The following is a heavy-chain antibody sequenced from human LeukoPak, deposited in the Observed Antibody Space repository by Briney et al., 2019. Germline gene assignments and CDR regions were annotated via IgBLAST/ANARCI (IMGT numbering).Heavy chain of an antibody. J-gene: IGHJ5*02. V-gene: IGHV1-2*02. Sequence: ASVKVSCKSSGYTFTGYYMHWVREAPGQELEWIGWINPNSGGTNYAQKFQGRVTMTRDTSISTAYMELSRLRSDDTAVYYCARGVVRGVIPMFDPWGQGTLVTVSS. CDR2: INPNSGGT. CDR3: ARGVVRGVIPMFDP. CDR1: GYTFTGYY. D-gene: IGHD3-10*01.